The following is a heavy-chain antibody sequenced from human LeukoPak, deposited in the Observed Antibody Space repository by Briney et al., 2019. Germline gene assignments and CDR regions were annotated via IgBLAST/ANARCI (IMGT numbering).Heavy chain of an antibody. V-gene: IGHV4-34*01. CDR1: GGSFSVYY. J-gene: IGHJ4*02. CDR3: GLSTTRATTRTIDY. D-gene: IGHD4-17*01. Sequence: SETLSLTCAVYGGSFSVYYWSWIRQPPGEGLEWIGEVSRGGSTKYSPSLKSRVTISFDTSNNQVSLKLSSVTAADTAMYYCGLSTTRATTRTIDYWGQGTLVTVSS. CDR2: VSRGGST.